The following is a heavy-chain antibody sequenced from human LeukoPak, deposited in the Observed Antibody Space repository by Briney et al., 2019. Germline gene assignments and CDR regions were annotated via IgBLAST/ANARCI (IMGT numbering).Heavy chain of an antibody. V-gene: IGHV4-4*07. CDR1: GGSISSYY. D-gene: IGHD6-13*01. Sequence: SETLSLTCTVSGGSISSYYWSWIRQPAGKGLEWIGRIYTSGSTNYNPSLKSRVTMSVDTSKNQFSLKLSSVTAADTAVYYCAREMGIAAAGRAFDYWGQGTLVTVSS. CDR3: AREMGIAAAGRAFDY. CDR2: IYTSGST. J-gene: IGHJ4*02.